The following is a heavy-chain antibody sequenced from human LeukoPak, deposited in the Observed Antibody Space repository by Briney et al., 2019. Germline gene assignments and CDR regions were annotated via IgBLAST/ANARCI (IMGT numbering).Heavy chain of an antibody. CDR1: GGSISSYY. Sequence: SETLSLTCTVSGGSISSYYWSWIRQPPGKGLEWIGYIYYSGSTYYNPSLKSRVTISVDTSKNQFSLKLSSVTAADTAVYYCARDYGSGSQPFDYWGQGTLVTVSS. D-gene: IGHD3-10*01. V-gene: IGHV4-59*01. CDR3: ARDYGSGSQPFDY. CDR2: IYYSGST. J-gene: IGHJ4*02.